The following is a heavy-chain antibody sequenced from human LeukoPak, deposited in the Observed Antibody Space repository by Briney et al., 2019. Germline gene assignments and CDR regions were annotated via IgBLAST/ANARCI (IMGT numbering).Heavy chain of an antibody. CDR2: IKQDGSEK. Sequence: GGSLRLSCAASGFIFSSYSMSWVRQAPGKGLEWVANIKQDGSEKYYVDSVKGRFTISRDNAKNSLYLQMNSLRAEDTAVYYCARGSDSSGYYYVGDIDYWGQGTLVTVSS. CDR1: GFIFSSYS. V-gene: IGHV3-7*03. CDR3: ARGSDSSGYYYVGDIDY. J-gene: IGHJ4*02. D-gene: IGHD3-22*01.